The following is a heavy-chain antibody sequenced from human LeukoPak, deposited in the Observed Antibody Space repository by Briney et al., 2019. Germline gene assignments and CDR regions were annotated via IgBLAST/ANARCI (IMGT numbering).Heavy chain of an antibody. J-gene: IGHJ5*02. CDR2: IYYSGST. D-gene: IGHD1-26*01. Sequence: SEIMSLTCTVSGGSISSSSYYWGWIRQPPGKGLEWIGSIYYSGSTYYNPSLKSRVTISVDTSKNQFSLKLSSVTAADTAVYYCARRATYNWFDPWGQGTLVTVSS. CDR3: ARRATYNWFDP. CDR1: GGSISSSSYY. V-gene: IGHV4-39*01.